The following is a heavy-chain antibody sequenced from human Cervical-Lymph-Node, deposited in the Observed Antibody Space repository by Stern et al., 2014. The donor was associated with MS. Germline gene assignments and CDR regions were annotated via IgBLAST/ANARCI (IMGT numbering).Heavy chain of an antibody. V-gene: IGHV4-31*03. J-gene: IGHJ4*02. Sequence: QLQLQESGPGLVKPSQTLSLTCTVSGASISTVGYYWSWIRQHPGKGLEWIAYISYIGSTYYNPSLKSRVSISADTSKNQFSLNLTSGTAADTALYYCARSDRLWGSFDYWGQGTLVAVSS. CDR1: GASISTVGYY. CDR3: ARSDRLWGSFDY. D-gene: IGHD3-16*01. CDR2: ISYIGST.